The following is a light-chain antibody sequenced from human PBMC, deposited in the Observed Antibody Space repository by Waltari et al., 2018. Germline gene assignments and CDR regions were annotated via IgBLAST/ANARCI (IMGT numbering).Light chain of an antibody. V-gene: IGKV1-5*03. J-gene: IGKJ1*01. CDR3: QQYNSWGT. CDR2: KAS. CDR1: QSISSW. Sequence: IPMTQSPSTLSASVGDRVPITCRASQSISSWLAWYQQKPGKAPKLLLYKASSLERAVPSRFSGSGSGTEFTLTISSLQPDDFATYYCQQYNSWGTFGQGTKVEIK.